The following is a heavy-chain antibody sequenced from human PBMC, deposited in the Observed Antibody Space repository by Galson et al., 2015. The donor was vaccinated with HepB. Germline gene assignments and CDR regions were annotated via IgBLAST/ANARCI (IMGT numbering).Heavy chain of an antibody. CDR2: INPSGST. CDR1: GGSFSGYY. Sequence: SETLSLTCTVYGGSFSGYYWSWIRQPPGKGLEWIGEINPSGSTNYNPSLKSRVTISVDTSKNQFSLKLNSVTAADTAVYYCARGPRSRWSGWGQGTLVTVSS. CDR3: ARGPRSRWSG. V-gene: IGHV4-34*01. D-gene: IGHD6-13*01. J-gene: IGHJ4*02.